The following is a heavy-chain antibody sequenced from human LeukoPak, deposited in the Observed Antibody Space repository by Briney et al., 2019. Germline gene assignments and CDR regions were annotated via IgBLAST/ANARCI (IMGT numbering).Heavy chain of an antibody. CDR1: GFAFNTYA. CDR3: AREIFASGSYPDF. Sequence: PGRSLRLSCAASGFAFNTYAMHWVRQAPGQGLEWVALIWHDGSHKFYSNSVRGQFTISRDNSKNTVSLQMNNLRPEDTAVYYCAREIFASGSYPDFWGQGTLVTVSS. CDR2: IWHDGSHK. V-gene: IGHV3-33*01. J-gene: IGHJ4*02. D-gene: IGHD3-10*01.